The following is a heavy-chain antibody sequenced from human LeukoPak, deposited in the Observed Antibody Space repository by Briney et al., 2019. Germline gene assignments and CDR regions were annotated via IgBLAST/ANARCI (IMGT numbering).Heavy chain of an antibody. CDR1: GFTLSSYW. V-gene: IGHV3-7*01. Sequence: GGSLRLSCAASGFTLSSYWMSWVRQAPGKGLEWVANIKQDGSETYYVDSVKGRFTISRDNAKNSLYLQMNSLRAEDTAVYYCARVHKESSSRSYWGQGTLVTVSS. CDR3: ARVHKESSSRSY. J-gene: IGHJ1*01. D-gene: IGHD6-13*01. CDR2: IKQDGSET.